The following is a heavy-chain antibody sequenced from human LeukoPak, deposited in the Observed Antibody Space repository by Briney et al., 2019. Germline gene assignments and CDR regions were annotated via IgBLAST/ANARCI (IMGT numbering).Heavy chain of an antibody. J-gene: IGHJ4*02. D-gene: IGHD5-12*01. CDR3: AKDMQTWPRFPDY. CDR1: GFIFSSYA. V-gene: IGHV3-23*01. Sequence: GGSLRLSCAASGFIFSSYAMSWVRQAPGKGLEWVSAISGSGGSTYYADSVKGRFTSSRDNPKNTLYLQMNGLRVEDTAVYYCAKDMQTWPRFPDYWGQGTLVTVSS. CDR2: ISGSGGST.